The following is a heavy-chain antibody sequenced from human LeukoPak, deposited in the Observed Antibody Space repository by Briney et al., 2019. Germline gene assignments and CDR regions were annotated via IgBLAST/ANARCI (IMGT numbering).Heavy chain of an antibody. CDR2: VSSSSSYI. V-gene: IGHV3-21*01. CDR3: AREEGPRFHEIQLWPLSPKPHFDY. J-gene: IGHJ4*02. CDR1: GFTFSSYS. D-gene: IGHD5-18*01. Sequence: GGSLRLSCAASGFTFSSYSMNWVRQAPGKGLEWDSSVSSSSSYIYYADSVKGRFTISRDNAKNSLYLQMNSLRAEDTAVYYCAREEGPRFHEIQLWPLSPKPHFDYWGQGTLVTVSS.